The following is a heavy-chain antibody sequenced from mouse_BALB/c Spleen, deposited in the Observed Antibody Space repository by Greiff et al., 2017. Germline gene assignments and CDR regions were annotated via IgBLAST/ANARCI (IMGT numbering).Heavy chain of an antibody. CDR2: ISSGSSTI. CDR3: ARESYGSSFDY. D-gene: IGHD1-1*01. CDR1: GFTFSSFG. J-gene: IGHJ2*01. V-gene: IGHV5-17*02. Sequence: EVKLMESGGGLVKPGGSRKLSCAASGFTFSSFGMHWVRQAPEKGLEWVAYISSGSSTIYYADTVKGRFTISRDNPKNTLFLQMTSLRSEDTAMYYCARESYGSSFDYWGQGTTLTVSS.